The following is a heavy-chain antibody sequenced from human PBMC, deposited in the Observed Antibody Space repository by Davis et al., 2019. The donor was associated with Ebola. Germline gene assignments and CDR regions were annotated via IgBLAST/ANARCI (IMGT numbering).Heavy chain of an antibody. CDR1: EFTFSSYE. CDR2: IHSSASTT. J-gene: IGHJ6*02. D-gene: IGHD3-10*01. V-gene: IGHV3-48*03. Sequence: GESLKISCAASEFTFSSYEMNWVRQAPGKGLEWVSYIHSSASTTYYADSVKGRFTISRDNANNFLNLQMNSLRVEDTALYYCGKDVQAGGLDVWGQGTTVTVSS. CDR3: GKDVQAGGLDV.